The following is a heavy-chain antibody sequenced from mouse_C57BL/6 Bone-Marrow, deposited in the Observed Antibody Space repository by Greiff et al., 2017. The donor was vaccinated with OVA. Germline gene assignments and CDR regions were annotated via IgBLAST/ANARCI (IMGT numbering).Heavy chain of an antibody. CDR1: GYTFTDYY. J-gene: IGHJ2*01. D-gene: IGHD2-2*01. V-gene: IGHV1-76*01. CDR3: ARSERLRDYFDN. Sequence: QVQLQQSGAELVRPGASVKLSCKASGYTFTDYYISWVKQRPGQGLEWIARIYPGSGNIYYNEKFKGKATLTAEKSSSTAYMQLSSLTSDDSAVDFCARSERLRDYFDNWGQGTTLTVSS. CDR2: IYPGSGNI.